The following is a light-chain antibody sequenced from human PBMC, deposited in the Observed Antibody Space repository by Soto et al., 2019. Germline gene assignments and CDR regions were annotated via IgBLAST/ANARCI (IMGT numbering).Light chain of an antibody. CDR3: AAWDDSLNGYV. V-gene: IGLV1-44*01. J-gene: IGLJ1*01. CDR2: SNN. Sequence: QSVLTQPPSASGTPGQRVTISCSGSSSNIGSNTVNWYQQLPGTAPNLLSYSNNQRPSGDPDRFSGSKSGTSASRAIRGLQSEEEADDYGAAWDDSLNGYVFGTGTKVTVL. CDR1: SSNIGSNT.